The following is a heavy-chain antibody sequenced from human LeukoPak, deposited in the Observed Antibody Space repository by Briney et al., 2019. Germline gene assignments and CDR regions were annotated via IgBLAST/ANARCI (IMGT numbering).Heavy chain of an antibody. J-gene: IGHJ5*02. CDR3: TRDHQLPLLGWFDP. CDR2: MNPKNGNT. V-gene: IGHV1-8*03. Sequence: ASVKVSCKASGYTFSRHDINWVRQATGQGLEWMGWMNPKNGNTGYAQNFQGRVTFTRDTSISTAYMELNNLRSDDTAVYYCTRDHQLPLLGWFDPWGQGTLVTVSS. CDR1: GYTFSRHD. D-gene: IGHD2-2*01.